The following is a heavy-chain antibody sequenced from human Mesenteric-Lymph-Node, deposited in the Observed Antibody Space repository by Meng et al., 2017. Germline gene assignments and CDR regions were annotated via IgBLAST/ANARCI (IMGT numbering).Heavy chain of an antibody. CDR3: ARMGPSYSKLD. D-gene: IGHD4-11*01. V-gene: IGHV3-48*03. CDR1: GFTFSSYE. J-gene: IGHJ4*02. CDR2: ISSSGTTI. Sequence: GESLKISCAASGFTFSSYEMNWVRQAPGKGLEWLSYISSSGTTIYYADSVKGRFTISRDNAKDSLYLQMNSLTGEDTAVYYCARMGPSYSKLDWGQGTRVTVSS.